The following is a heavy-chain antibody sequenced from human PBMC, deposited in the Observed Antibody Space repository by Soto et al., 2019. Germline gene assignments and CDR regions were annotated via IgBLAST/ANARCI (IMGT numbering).Heavy chain of an antibody. Sequence: QVQVVESGGGVVQPGRSLRRSCAASGFTFSSYAMHWVRQAPGKGLEWVAVISYDGSNKYYADSVKGRFTISRDNSKNTLYLHMNSLRAEDTAVYYCAREAPDYNLSPGMDVWGQGTTVTVSS. CDR1: GFTFSSYA. CDR2: ISYDGSNK. D-gene: IGHD4-4*01. J-gene: IGHJ6*02. CDR3: AREAPDYNLSPGMDV. V-gene: IGHV3-30-3*01.